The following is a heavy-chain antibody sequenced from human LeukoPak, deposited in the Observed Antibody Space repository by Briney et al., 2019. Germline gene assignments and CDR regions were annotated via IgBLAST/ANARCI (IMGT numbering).Heavy chain of an antibody. Sequence: ASVKVSCKASGYTFTSYDINWVRQATGQGLEWMGWMNPNSGNTGYARKFQGRVTITRNTSISTAYMELSSLRSEDTAVYYCAGTVSTRVAGAFDIWGQGTMVTVSS. J-gene: IGHJ3*02. CDR2: MNPNSGNT. CDR3: AGTVSTRVAGAFDI. V-gene: IGHV1-8*03. D-gene: IGHD6-19*01. CDR1: GYTFTSYD.